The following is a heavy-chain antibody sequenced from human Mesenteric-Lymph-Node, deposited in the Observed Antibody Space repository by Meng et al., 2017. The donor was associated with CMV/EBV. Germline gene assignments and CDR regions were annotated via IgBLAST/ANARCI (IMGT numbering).Heavy chain of an antibody. D-gene: IGHD2-2*01. CDR2: IDDSGDST. V-gene: IGHV3-23*01. Sequence: GESLKISCAASGFTFSNYAMSWVRQAPGEGLEWVSGIDDSGDSTHYADSVKGRFTISRDNSKNTVYLQMNSLRAEDTAIYFCAKDRDASTWYGRNFFDSWGQGKVVTVSS. CDR1: GFTFSNYA. J-gene: IGHJ4*02. CDR3: AKDRDASTWYGRNFFDS.